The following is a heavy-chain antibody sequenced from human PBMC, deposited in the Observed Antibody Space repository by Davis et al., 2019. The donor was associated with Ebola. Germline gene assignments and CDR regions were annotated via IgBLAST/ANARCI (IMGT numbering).Heavy chain of an antibody. CDR2: ISGSGGST. V-gene: IGHV3-23*01. Sequence: PGGSLRLSCAASGFTFSSYAMSWVRQAPGKGLEWVSAISGSGGSTYYADSVKGRFTISRDNFKNTLYLQMNSLRAEDTAVYYCASSPFVVPAARDWFDPWGQGTLVTVSS. D-gene: IGHD2-2*01. J-gene: IGHJ5*02. CDR3: ASSPFVVPAARDWFDP. CDR1: GFTFSSYA.